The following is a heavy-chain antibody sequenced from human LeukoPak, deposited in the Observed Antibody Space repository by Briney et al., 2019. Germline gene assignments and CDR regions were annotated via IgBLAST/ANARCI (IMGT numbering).Heavy chain of an antibody. CDR2: ICLDGRI. V-gene: IGHV4-4*02. D-gene: IGHD6-25*01. Sequence: PSETLSLTCGVSGGSITTRDCWCWVRQPPGKGLEWIGEICLDGRIHYTPSLKSRISMSIDRSKAQFSLNLISVTAADMAIYFCASQGGLRNDFWGQGILVTVSS. CDR3: ASQGGLRNDF. J-gene: IGHJ4*02. CDR1: GGSITTRDC.